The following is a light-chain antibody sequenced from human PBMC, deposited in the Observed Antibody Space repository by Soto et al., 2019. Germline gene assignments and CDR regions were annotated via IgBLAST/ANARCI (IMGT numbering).Light chain of an antibody. CDR1: QSISSW. CDR2: DAS. CDR3: QQYNSYSWT. V-gene: IGKV1-5*01. J-gene: IGKJ1*01. Sequence: DSHMTPSTSTLSASVGDRVTITCRASQSISSWLAWYQQKPGKAPKLLIYDASSLESGVPSRFSGSGSGTEFTLTLSCLQPDDFAPYYCQQYNSYSWTFGQGTKVDI.